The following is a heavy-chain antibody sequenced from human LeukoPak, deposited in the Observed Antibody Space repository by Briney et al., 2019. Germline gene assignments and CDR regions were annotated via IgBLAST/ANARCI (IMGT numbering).Heavy chain of an antibody. V-gene: IGHV4-59*01. D-gene: IGHD3-22*01. CDR3: ARSSEGRYYYDSSGNSYFYYYLDV. CDR2: IYYSGDT. CDR1: GGSISSYY. J-gene: IGHJ6*03. Sequence: PSETLSLTCTVSGGSISSYYWSWIRQPPGKGLEWIGNIYYSGDTNYKSSLKSRVTISVDMSTNQFSLKLRSVTAADTAVYYCARSSEGRYYYDSSGNSYFYYYLDVWGKGTTVTISS.